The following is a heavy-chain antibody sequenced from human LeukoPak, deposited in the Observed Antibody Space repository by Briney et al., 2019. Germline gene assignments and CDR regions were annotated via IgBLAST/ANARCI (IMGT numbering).Heavy chain of an antibody. CDR2: ISGSGGST. J-gene: IGHJ4*02. D-gene: IGHD2-15*01. CDR1: GFTFSSYA. CDR3: AKGGGGELLPLLHC. V-gene: IGHV3-23*01. Sequence: GGSLRLSCAASGFTFSSYAMSWVRQAPGKGLEWVSAISGSGGSTYYADSVKGRFTISRDNSKNTLYLQMNSLRAEDTAVYYCAKGGGGELLPLLHCWGQGTLVTVSS.